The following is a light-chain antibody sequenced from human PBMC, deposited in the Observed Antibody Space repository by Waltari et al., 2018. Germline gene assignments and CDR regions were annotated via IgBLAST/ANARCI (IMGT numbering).Light chain of an antibody. CDR1: QSINSW. J-gene: IGKJ3*01. CDR2: KAS. V-gene: IGKV1-5*03. Sequence: DIEMTQSPSTLSASVGDRVTITCRASQSINSWLAWYQQKPGKAPKVLIYKASSVESGVPSRFSGSGSGTEFTLTISSLQPDDFATYYCQQYNSYPFTFGPGTKVDIQ. CDR3: QQYNSYPFT.